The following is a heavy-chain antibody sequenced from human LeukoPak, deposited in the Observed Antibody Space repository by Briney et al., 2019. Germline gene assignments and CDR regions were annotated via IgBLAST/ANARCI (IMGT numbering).Heavy chain of an antibody. CDR1: GYTFTGYY. CDR3: ARGLQKTLLVVPAAIDPSFFY. D-gene: IGHD2-2*01. Sequence: GASVKVSCKASGYTFTGYYMHWVRQAPGQGLEWMGWINPNSGGTNYAQKFQGRVTMTRDTSTSTAYMELSRLRSDDTAVYYCARGLQKTLLVVPAAIDPSFFYWGQGTLVTVSS. J-gene: IGHJ4*02. CDR2: INPNSGGT. V-gene: IGHV1-2*02.